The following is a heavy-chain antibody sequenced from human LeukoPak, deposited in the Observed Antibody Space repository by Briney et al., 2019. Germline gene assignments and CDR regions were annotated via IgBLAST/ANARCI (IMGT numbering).Heavy chain of an antibody. CDR3: ASHLKTALDYGDYVRHPGYYYMDV. CDR1: GGSISSYY. Sequence: SETLSLTCTVSGGSISSYYWSWIRQPPGQGLEGSGDIYYSGSTNYNPSLKSRVTISVDTSKNQFSLKLSSVTAADTAVYYCASHLKTALDYGDYVRHPGYYYMDVWGKGTTVTVSS. V-gene: IGHV4-59*01. J-gene: IGHJ6*03. CDR2: IYYSGST. D-gene: IGHD4-17*01.